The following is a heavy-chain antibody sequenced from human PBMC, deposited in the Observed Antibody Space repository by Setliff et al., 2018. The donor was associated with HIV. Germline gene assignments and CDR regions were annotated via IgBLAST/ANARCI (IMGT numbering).Heavy chain of an antibody. Sequence: ASVKVSCKASGYNFTNNDINWVRQATGQGLEWMGWMNPNSGNSGYAQKFQGRVTMTRSTSFSTAYMELSNLTSEDTAIYYCARKHKVSLGRGIVVLWGFDPWGQGTLVTVSS. CDR3: ARKHKVSLGRGIVVLWGFDP. CDR2: MNPNSGNS. J-gene: IGHJ5*02. V-gene: IGHV1-8*02. D-gene: IGHD3-10*01. CDR1: GYNFTNND.